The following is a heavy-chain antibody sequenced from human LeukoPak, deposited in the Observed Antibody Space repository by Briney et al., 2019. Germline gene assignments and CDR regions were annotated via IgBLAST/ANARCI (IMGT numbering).Heavy chain of an antibody. J-gene: IGHJ4*02. CDR2: IIPIFGTA. D-gene: IGHD3-10*01. V-gene: IGHV1-69*05. CDR1: GGTFSSYA. Sequence: SVKVSCKASGGTFSSYAISWVRQAPGQGLEWMVGIIPIFGTANYAQKFQGRVTITTDESTSTAYMELSSLRSEDTAVYYCASMDPYYYGSGSYRPTASFDYWGQGTLVTVSS. CDR3: ASMDPYYYGSGSYRPTASFDY.